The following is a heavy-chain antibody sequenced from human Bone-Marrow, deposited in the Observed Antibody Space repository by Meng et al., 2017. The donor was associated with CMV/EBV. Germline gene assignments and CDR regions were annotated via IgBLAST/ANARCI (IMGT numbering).Heavy chain of an antibody. CDR2: ITPFNGNT. Sequence: SVKVSCKASGYTFTYRYLHWVRQAPGQALEWMGWITPFNGNTNYAQKFQDRVTITRDRSMSTAYMELSSLRSEDTAMYYCASAKDFRGVWFDPWGHGTLVTVSS. D-gene: IGHD2-15*01. V-gene: IGHV1-45*02. CDR3: ASAKDFRGVWFDP. CDR1: GYTFTYRY. J-gene: IGHJ5*02.